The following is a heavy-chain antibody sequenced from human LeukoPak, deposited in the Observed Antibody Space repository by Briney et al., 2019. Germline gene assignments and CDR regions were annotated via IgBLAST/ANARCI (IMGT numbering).Heavy chain of an antibody. V-gene: IGHV3-23*01. Sequence: GGSLRLSCAASGFAFRSYDMSWVRQAPGKGLEWVSGIRGRGVTTYYADSVKGRFTISRDNSQNTLYLQMNSLRAEDTAVYYCARGPSGYHNTGGQGTLVTVSS. D-gene: IGHD5-12*01. CDR3: ARGPSGYHNT. CDR2: IRGRGVTT. CDR1: GFAFRSYD. J-gene: IGHJ4*02.